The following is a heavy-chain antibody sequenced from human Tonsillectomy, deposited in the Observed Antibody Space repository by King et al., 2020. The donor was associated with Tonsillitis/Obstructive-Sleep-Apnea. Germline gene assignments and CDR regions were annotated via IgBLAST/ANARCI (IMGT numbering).Heavy chain of an antibody. CDR1: GFPFAASA. J-gene: IGHJ6*03. CDR2: LRWHSTRI. CDR3: ANHMYWGANYYYYMDV. Sequence: LFPPARSLRLSCAASGFPFAASALPWVRPAPGPVLAWVSGLRWHSTRITFADSVQGRCTISRDNAKNAIYLHMNSLRTEDTALYYCANHMYWGANYYYYMDVWGKGTPVTASS. D-gene: IGHD2-8*02. V-gene: IGHV3-9*01.